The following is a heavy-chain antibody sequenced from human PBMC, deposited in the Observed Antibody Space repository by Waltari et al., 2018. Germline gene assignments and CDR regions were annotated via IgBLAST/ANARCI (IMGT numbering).Heavy chain of an antibody. Sequence: EVQLVESGGGLVHPGGSLRLSCEASGFTFSTSWMHWVRHLPGKGLVWVSHIKPDGTSTDYGDSVEGRFTISRDNAKNTLYLQMNSLRAEDTAIYYCAKFNITGTGDWGQGTLVTVSS. J-gene: IGHJ4*02. CDR3: AKFNITGTGD. V-gene: IGHV3-74*01. CDR2: IKPDGTST. CDR1: GFTFSTSW. D-gene: IGHD1-7*01.